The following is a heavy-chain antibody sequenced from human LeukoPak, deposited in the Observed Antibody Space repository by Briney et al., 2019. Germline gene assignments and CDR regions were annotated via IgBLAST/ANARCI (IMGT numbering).Heavy chain of an antibody. V-gene: IGHV4-4*07. CDR1: GASISNYY. CDR3: ARDRIGFDY. J-gene: IGHJ4*02. Sequence: SETLSLTCTVSGASISNYYWSWIRQPAGKGLEWIGRIYTSGRTNYNPSLQSRVTMSADTSKNQFSLKLCSVTAADTAVYYCARDRIGFDYWGQGTLVTVSS. D-gene: IGHD2-21*01. CDR2: IYTSGRT.